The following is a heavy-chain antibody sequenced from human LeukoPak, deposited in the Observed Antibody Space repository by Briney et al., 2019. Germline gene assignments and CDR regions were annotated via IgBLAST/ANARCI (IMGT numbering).Heavy chain of an antibody. CDR3: ITFASAAIGC. D-gene: IGHD2-2*02. CDR1: GFTFRTAW. V-gene: IGHV3-15*01. J-gene: IGHJ4*02. CDR2: ITDGGTT. Sequence: EGPLRLSCAASGFTFRTAWMSWVRQAPGMGLEWVGRITDGGTTDYAAPVKGRFTISRDDSKNTLYLQMNSLKTDDTGVYYCITFASAAIGCWGQGTLVTVSS.